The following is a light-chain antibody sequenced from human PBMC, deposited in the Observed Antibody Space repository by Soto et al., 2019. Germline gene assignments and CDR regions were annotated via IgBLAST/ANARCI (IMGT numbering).Light chain of an antibody. CDR1: SSDVGDYNY. J-gene: IGLJ1*01. CDR2: DVT. Sequence: QSALTQPRSVSGSPGQSVTISCTGTSSDVGDYNYVSWYQQHPGRAPTLMIYDVTNRPSGVPDRFSGSKSDNTASLTISGLQSEDEADYCCCSYAGGYTYVFGTGTKLTVL. V-gene: IGLV2-11*01. CDR3: CSYAGGYTYV.